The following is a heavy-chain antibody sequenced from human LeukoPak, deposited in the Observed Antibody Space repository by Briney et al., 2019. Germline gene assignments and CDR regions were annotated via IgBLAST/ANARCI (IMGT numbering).Heavy chain of an antibody. D-gene: IGHD1-1*01. Sequence: SETLSLTCAVYGGSFSGYYWSWSRQPAGKGLEWIGEINHSGSTNYNPSLKSRVTISVDTSKNQFSLKLSSVTAADTAVYYCARGGRRLFSWSQGTLVTVSS. J-gene: IGHJ5*02. CDR2: INHSGST. CDR3: ARGGRRLFS. CDR1: GGSFSGYY. V-gene: IGHV4-34*01.